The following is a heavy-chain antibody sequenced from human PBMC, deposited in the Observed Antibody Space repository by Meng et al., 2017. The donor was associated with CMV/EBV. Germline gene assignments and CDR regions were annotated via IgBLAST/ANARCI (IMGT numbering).Heavy chain of an antibody. CDR1: GGTFSSYA. CDR3: ARRGSYYGSGSYYNWFDP. CDR2: IIPIFGTA. J-gene: IGHJ5*02. Sequence: QVQLVRLGAGVKKPGSLGKVSCKVSGGTFSSYAISWVRQAPGQGLEWMGGIIPIFGTANYAQKFQGRVTITADESTSTAYMELSSLRSEDTAVYYCARRGSYYGSGSYYNWFDPWGQGTLVTVSS. D-gene: IGHD3-10*01. V-gene: IGHV1-69*12.